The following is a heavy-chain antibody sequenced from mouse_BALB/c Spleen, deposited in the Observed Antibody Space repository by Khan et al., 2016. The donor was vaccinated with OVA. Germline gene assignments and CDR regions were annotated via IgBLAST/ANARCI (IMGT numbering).Heavy chain of an antibody. V-gene: IGHV9-3-1*01. CDR3: ARVGYSGTMDY. Sequence: QIQLVQSGPELKKPGVTVKISCKASGYTFTTYGMNWVKQAPGKGLKWMGWIKNYTGEPTYVDDFKGRFAFSLDTSASTAYLQINNLKNEDTATDFCARVGYSGTMDYWGQGTSVTVSS. J-gene: IGHJ4*01. CDR1: GYTFTTYG. D-gene: IGHD2-14*01. CDR2: IKNYTGEP.